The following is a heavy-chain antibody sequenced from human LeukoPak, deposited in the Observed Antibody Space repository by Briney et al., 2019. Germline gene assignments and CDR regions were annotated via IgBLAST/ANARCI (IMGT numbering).Heavy chain of an antibody. D-gene: IGHD1-7*01. V-gene: IGHV4-34*01. Sequence: SETLSLTCAVYGGSFSGYYWSWIRQPPGKGLEWIGEINHSGSTNYNPSLKSRVTISIDTSKNQFSLKLTSVTAADTALYYCARLNGNFQNFYDYWGQGTLVTVSS. CDR1: GGSFSGYY. J-gene: IGHJ4*02. CDR2: INHSGST. CDR3: ARLNGNFQNFYDY.